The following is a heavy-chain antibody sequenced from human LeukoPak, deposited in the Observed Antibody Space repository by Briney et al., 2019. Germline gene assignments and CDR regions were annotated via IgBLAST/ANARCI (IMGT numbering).Heavy chain of an antibody. CDR2: INHSGST. Sequence: SETLSLTCAVYGGSFSGYYWSWIRQPPGKGLEWIGEINHSGSTNYNPSLKSRVTISVDTSKNQFSLKLSSVTAADTAVYYCARGLVGYYYGSGSPYYYYGMDVWGQGTTVTVSS. D-gene: IGHD3-10*01. J-gene: IGHJ6*02. CDR1: GGSFSGYY. CDR3: ARGLVGYYYGSGSPYYYYGMDV. V-gene: IGHV4-34*01.